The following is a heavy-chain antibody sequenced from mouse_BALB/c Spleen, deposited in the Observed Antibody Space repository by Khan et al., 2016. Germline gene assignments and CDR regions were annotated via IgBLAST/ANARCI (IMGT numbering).Heavy chain of an antibody. CDR1: GIAFSNYD. CDR2: IINGGGTT. CDR3: ATRYYYRYDEGFDY. V-gene: IGHV5-12-1*01. D-gene: IGHD2-14*01. J-gene: IGHJ3*01. Sequence: EVELVESGGGLVKPGGSLKLSCAASGIAFSNYDMSWVRQTPEKRLEWVAYIINGGGTTYYPDTVKGRFTISRDNAKNTLYLQMTSLKSEDTAMSFCATRYYYRYDEGFDYWGQGTLVTVSA.